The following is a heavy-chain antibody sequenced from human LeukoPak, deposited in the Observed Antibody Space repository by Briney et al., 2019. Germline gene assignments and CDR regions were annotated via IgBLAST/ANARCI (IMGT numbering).Heavy chain of an antibody. Sequence: GGSLRLSCAASGFTFSSYSMNWVRQAPGKGLEWVSSISSSSSYIYYADSVKGRFTISRDNSKNTLYLQMNSLRAEDTAVYYCAKGRKVRGVRNYYYYMDVWGKGTTVTISS. D-gene: IGHD3-10*01. CDR1: GFTFSSYS. CDR2: ISSSSSYI. V-gene: IGHV3-21*01. J-gene: IGHJ6*03. CDR3: AKGRKVRGVRNYYYYMDV.